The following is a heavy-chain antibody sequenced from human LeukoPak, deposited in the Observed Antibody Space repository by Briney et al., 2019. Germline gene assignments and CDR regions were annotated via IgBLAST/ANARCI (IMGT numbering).Heavy chain of an antibody. V-gene: IGHV4-61*01. Sequence: PSETLSLTCTVSGGSVSSGSFYWSWIRQPPGKGLEWIGYIYYTGNTNYNPSLKSRVTISVDVSMNQFSLRLSSVTAADTALYYCAKMSLVDGDFSDCWGQGTLDTVSS. CDR2: IYYTGNT. CDR3: AKMSLVDGDFSDC. D-gene: IGHD4-17*01. J-gene: IGHJ4*02. CDR1: GGSVSSGSFY.